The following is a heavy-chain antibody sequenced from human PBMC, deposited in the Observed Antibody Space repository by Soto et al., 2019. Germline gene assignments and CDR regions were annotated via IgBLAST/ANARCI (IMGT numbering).Heavy chain of an antibody. J-gene: IGHJ4*02. V-gene: IGHV3-9*01. CDR3: VKDMYEGSSGGSLDY. CDR1: GFTFYDFA. Sequence: EVQLVESGGGLVQPGRSLRLSCAASGFTFYDFAMHWVRQAPGKGLEWVSRISGTRNIIDYADSVKGRFIISRDNANNSLYLQMNSLRPEDTAFYYCVKDMYEGSSGGSLDYWGQGTLVTVSS. D-gene: IGHD2-15*01. CDR2: ISGTRNII.